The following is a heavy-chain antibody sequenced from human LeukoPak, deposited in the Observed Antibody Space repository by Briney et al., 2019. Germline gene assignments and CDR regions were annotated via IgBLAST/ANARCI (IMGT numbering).Heavy chain of an antibody. Sequence: SETLSLTCTVSGGSISSSSYYRGWIRQPPGKGLEWIGTIYYSGNTYYNPSLKSRVAISVDTSKNQFSLNLSSVTAADTAVYYCIEGIVGATIGYWGQGTLVTVSS. D-gene: IGHD1-26*01. V-gene: IGHV4-39*01. CDR2: IYYSGNT. CDR3: IEGIVGATIGY. CDR1: GGSISSSSYY. J-gene: IGHJ4*02.